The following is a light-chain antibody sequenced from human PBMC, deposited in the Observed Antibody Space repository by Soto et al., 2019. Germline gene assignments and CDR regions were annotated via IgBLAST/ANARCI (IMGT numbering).Light chain of an antibody. CDR3: SSYVGYNYAV. CDR2: EVT. CDR1: SSDVGGYNY. J-gene: IGLJ7*01. Sequence: QSVLTQPPSASGSPGQSVTISCTGTSSDVGGYNYVSWYQQHPGKAPKLIIYEVTKRPSGVPDRFSGSKSDNTASLTVSGLQAEDEADYYCSSYVGYNYAVFGGGTQLTVL. V-gene: IGLV2-8*01.